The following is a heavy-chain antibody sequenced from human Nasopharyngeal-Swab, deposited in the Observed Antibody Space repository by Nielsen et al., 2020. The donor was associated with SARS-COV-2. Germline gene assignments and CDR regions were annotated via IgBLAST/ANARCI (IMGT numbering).Heavy chain of an antibody. CDR3: ARDGLDYDFWSAYFMDV. CDR2: ISSSSSYI. Sequence: GGSLRLSCAASGFTFHNYNFNWVRQAPGTGLEWVSSISSSSSYIYYADSVKGRFTISRDNAKNSLYLQMNSLRAEDTAVYYCARDGLDYDFWSAYFMDVWGQGTTVTVSS. J-gene: IGHJ6*02. V-gene: IGHV3-21*01. CDR1: GFTFHNYN. D-gene: IGHD3-3*01.